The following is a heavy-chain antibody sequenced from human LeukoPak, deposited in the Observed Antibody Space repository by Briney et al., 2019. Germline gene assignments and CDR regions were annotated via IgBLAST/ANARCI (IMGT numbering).Heavy chain of an antibody. D-gene: IGHD3-3*01. V-gene: IGHV4-34*01. CDR2: INHSGST. CDR3: ARGQGYDFWSGCNWFDP. CDR1: SGSFSGYY. Sequence: SETLSLTCAVYSGSFSGYYWSWIRQPPGKGLEWIGEINHSGSTYYNPSLKSRVTISVDTSKNQFSLKLSSVTAADTAVYYCARGQGYDFWSGCNWFDPWGQGTLVTVSS. J-gene: IGHJ5*02.